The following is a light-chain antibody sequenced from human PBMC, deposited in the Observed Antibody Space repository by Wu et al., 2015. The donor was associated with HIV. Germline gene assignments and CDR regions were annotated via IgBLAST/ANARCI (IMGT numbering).Light chain of an antibody. Sequence: ESVLTQSPATLSLSPGERATLSCRASQSVSAYLAWYQQLPGQAPRLLIYDASKRATGVPDRFSGSGSGTDFTLTISSLEPEDFAVYFCQQHTSWAPPXTFGGGTKVEIK. CDR2: DAS. CDR1: QSVSAY. J-gene: IGKJ4*01. V-gene: IGKV3-11*01. CDR3: QQHTSWAPPXT.